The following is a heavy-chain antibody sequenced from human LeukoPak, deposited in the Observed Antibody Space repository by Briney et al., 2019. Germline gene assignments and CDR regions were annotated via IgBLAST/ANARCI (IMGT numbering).Heavy chain of an antibody. CDR2: INPNSGGT. Sequence: ASVKVSCKASGYTFTGYYMHWVRQAPGQGLEWMGWINPNSGGTNYAQKFQGRVTMTRDTSISTAYMELSRLRSDDTAVYYCARDGFVVVVAARSNWFDPWGQGTLVTVSS. D-gene: IGHD2-15*01. J-gene: IGHJ5*02. V-gene: IGHV1-2*02. CDR3: ARDGFVVVVAARSNWFDP. CDR1: GYTFTGYY.